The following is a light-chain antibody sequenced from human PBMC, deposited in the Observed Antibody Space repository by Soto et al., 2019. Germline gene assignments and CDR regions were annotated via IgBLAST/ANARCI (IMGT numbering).Light chain of an antibody. J-gene: IGLJ1*01. Sequence: QSALTQPASVSGSPGQSITISCTGTSSDVGNYKYVSWYQQRPGKAPKLIIYEVSNRPSGVSDRFSGSKSGNTASLTISGLQAEDETDYYCLSYTSSGTYVFGTGTKVTVL. CDR1: SSDVGNYKY. V-gene: IGLV2-14*01. CDR2: EVS. CDR3: LSYTSSGTYV.